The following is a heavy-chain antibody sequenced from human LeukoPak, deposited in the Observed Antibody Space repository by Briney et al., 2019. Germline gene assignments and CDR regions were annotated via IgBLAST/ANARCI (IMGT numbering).Heavy chain of an antibody. V-gene: IGHV4-34*01. Sequence: SETLSLTCAVYGGSFSGYYWSWIRQPPGKGLEWIGEINHSGSTNYNPSLKSRVTMSVDTSKNQFSLKLSSETAADTAVYYCAREDDGGDGFDYWGQGTLVTVSS. D-gene: IGHD5-24*01. CDR3: AREDDGGDGFDY. CDR2: INHSGST. CDR1: GGSFSGYY. J-gene: IGHJ4*02.